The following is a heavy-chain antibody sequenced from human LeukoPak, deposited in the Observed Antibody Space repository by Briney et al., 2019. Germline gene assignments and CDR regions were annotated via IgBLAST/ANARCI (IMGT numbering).Heavy chain of an antibody. CDR3: ARDQSRSYYYDSSGHLGY. CDR2: INPSGGST. V-gene: IGHV1-46*01. Sequence: ASVKVSCKASGYTFTNNYLHWVRQAPGQGLEWMGIINPSGGSTSYAQKFQGRVTMTRDTSTSTVYMELSSLRSEDTAVYYCARDQSRSYYYDSSGHLGYWGQGTLVTVSS. D-gene: IGHD3-22*01. J-gene: IGHJ4*02. CDR1: GYTFTNNY.